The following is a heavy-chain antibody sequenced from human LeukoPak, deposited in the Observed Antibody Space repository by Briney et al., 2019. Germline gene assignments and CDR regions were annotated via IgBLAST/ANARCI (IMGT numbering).Heavy chain of an antibody. CDR1: GFTFNIYW. D-gene: IGHD6-25*01. CDR3: ARGGGDHGFDI. V-gene: IGHV3-74*01. Sequence: GGSLRLSCAASGFTFNIYWIHWVRRAPGKGLVWVSRIDSDGSGTIYADSVKGRFTVSRDNAKNTLYLQMNSLRAEDTAVYYCARGGGDHGFDIWGQGTMVTVSS. J-gene: IGHJ3*02. CDR2: IDSDGSGT.